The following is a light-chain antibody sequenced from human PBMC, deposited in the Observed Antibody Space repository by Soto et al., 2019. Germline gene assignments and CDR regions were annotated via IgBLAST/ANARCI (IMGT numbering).Light chain of an antibody. CDR1: QTIGIS. Sequence: PGERATLSCRASQTIGISLAWYQQRPGQAPRILVYDASRTSTNIPARFSGSGSGTDFTLTISSLEPEDSAVYYCQQRANWPRTFGQGTKVEI. V-gene: IGKV3-11*01. CDR3: QQRANWPRT. J-gene: IGKJ1*01. CDR2: DAS.